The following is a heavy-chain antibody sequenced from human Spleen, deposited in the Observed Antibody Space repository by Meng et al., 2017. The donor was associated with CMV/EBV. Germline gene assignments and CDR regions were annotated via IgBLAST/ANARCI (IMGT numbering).Heavy chain of an antibody. CDR3: ARGDFGVFQDI. CDR2: VYSDST. V-gene: IGHV3-23*03. CDR1: GFTFSSYS. J-gene: IGHJ3*02. D-gene: IGHD3-3*01. Sequence: GGSLRLSCAASGFTFSSYSMNWVRQAPGKGLEWVSLVYSDSTYHADSVKGRFTISRDNSKNTLYLQMNSLRAEDTAVYYCARGDFGVFQDIWGQGTMVTVSS.